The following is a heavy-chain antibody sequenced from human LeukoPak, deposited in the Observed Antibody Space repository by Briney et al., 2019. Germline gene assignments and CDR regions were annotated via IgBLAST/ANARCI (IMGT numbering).Heavy chain of an antibody. Sequence: GASVKVSXEASGYTFTSYDINWVRQATGQGLEWMGWMNPNSGNTGYAQKFQGRVTMTRNTSISTAYMELSSLRSEDTAVYYCAGNSIAGLCDYWGQRTLVTVSS. J-gene: IGHJ4*02. D-gene: IGHD6-6*01. CDR3: AGNSIAGLCDY. CDR1: GYTFTSYD. CDR2: MNPNSGNT. V-gene: IGHV1-8*01.